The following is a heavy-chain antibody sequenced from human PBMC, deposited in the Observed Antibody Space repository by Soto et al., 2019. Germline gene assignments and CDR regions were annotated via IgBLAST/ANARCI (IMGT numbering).Heavy chain of an antibody. CDR1: GFTLSGYQ. Sequence: PWGSLRISCESSGFTLSGYQMSWIRQAPGKGLEWVSHTDTSGTTIYYADSVKGRLTISRDNAKNSLYLQMNSLRGEDTAVYYCARDPQRTDNYNFDYWGQGVMVTVSS. CDR2: TDTSGTTI. D-gene: IGHD4-4*01. J-gene: IGHJ4*02. CDR3: ARDPQRTDNYNFDY. V-gene: IGHV3-11*01.